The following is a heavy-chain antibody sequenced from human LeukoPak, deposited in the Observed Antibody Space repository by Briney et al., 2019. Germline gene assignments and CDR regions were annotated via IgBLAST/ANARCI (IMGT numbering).Heavy chain of an antibody. CDR2: ISYDGSNK. CDR1: GFTFSSYA. D-gene: IGHD5-24*01. CDR3: ARGSLWLQLDY. J-gene: IGHJ4*02. V-gene: IGHV3-30-3*01. Sequence: GGSLRLSCAASGFTFSSYAMLWVRQAPGKGLEWVAVISYDGSNKYYADSVKGRFTISRDNSKNTLYLQMNSLRAEDTAVYYCARGSLWLQLDYWGQGTLATASA.